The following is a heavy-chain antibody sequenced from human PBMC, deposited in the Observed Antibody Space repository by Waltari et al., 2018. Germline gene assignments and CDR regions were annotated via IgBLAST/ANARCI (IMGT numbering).Heavy chain of an antibody. CDR2: ITGSGVDT. V-gene: IGHV3-23*01. D-gene: IGHD2-15*01. CDR3: VKAPRPNCSGVRCYHLDY. CDR1: GFTFNNYA. Sequence: EVQLLESGGGLVQPGGSLRLSCVASGFTFNNYAMNWVRQAPGKEMEWVSSITGSGVDTYHAESVRGRFTISRDNSNNKIFLQMNSLRAEDTAVYYCVKAPRPNCSGVRCYHLDYWGQGTLVTVSS. J-gene: IGHJ4*02.